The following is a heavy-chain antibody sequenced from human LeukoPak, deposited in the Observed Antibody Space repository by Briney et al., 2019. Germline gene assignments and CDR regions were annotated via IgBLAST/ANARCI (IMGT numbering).Heavy chain of an antibody. D-gene: IGHD6-13*01. CDR2: IYYSGST. Sequence: SETLSLTCTVSGGSISSSSYYWGWIRQPPGKGLEWIGSIYYSGSTYYNPSLKSRVTISVDTSKNQFSLKLSSVTAADTAVYYCARQNFGIAAGGKSGYYYYYMDVWGKGTTVTVSS. V-gene: IGHV4-39*01. CDR3: ARQNFGIAAGGKSGYYYYYMDV. J-gene: IGHJ6*03. CDR1: GGSISSSSYY.